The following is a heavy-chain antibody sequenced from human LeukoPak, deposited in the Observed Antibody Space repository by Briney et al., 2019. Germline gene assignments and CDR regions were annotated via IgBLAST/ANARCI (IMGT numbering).Heavy chain of an antibody. CDR3: ARVLGAVSYSGSYYNYFDY. V-gene: IGHV4-59*01. J-gene: IGHJ4*02. Sequence: KSSETLSLTCTVSGGSISSYYWSWIRQPPGKGLEWIGYIYYSGSTNYNPSLKSRVTISVDTSKNQFSLKLSSVTAADTAVYYCARVLGAVSYSGSYYNYFDYWGQGTLDTVSS. CDR1: GGSISSYY. CDR2: IYYSGST. D-gene: IGHD1-26*01.